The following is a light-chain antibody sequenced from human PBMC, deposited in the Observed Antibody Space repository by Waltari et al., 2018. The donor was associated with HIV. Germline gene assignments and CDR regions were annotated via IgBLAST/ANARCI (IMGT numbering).Light chain of an antibody. CDR2: KAS. J-gene: IGKJ2*01. V-gene: IGKV1-5*03. CDR3: QHYATDFYS. Sequence: DIQMTQSPATLSASVGDRVTLTCRASQNIDSWLAWYQQKPGQATRLLIHKASSLEEGVPPRFSGTGSGTDFDLTITSLQPDDFATYYCQHYATDFYSFGQGTRLEI. CDR1: QNIDSW.